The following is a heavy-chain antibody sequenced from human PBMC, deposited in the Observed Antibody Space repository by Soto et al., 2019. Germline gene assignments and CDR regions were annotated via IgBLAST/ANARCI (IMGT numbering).Heavy chain of an antibody. D-gene: IGHD1-1*01. CDR2: IYWDDDK. Sequence: QITLKESGPTLVKPTQTLTLTCTFSGFSLSTFGVGVAWIRQPPGKALEWLALIYWDDDKRYSPSLKSRLTIIKDTSKNQVVLIVANMDPVDSATYYCAHQPPAGTTKEGSFDVWGQGTMVTVSS. CDR3: AHQPPAGTTKEGSFDV. CDR1: GFSLSTFGVG. V-gene: IGHV2-5*02. J-gene: IGHJ3*01.